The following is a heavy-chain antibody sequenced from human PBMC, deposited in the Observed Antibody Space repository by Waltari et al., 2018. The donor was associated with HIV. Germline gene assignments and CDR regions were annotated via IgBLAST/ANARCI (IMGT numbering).Heavy chain of an antibody. J-gene: IGHJ4*02. Sequence: QLQLQESGPGLVKPSETLSLTCTVSGGSISSSSYYWGWIRQPPGKGLEWIGSIYYSGSTYYNPSLKSRVTISVDTSKNQFSLKLSSVTAADTAVYYCARQGGYDILTGYYTYFDYWGQGTLVTVSS. V-gene: IGHV4-39*01. D-gene: IGHD3-9*01. CDR1: GGSISSSSYY. CDR2: IYYSGST. CDR3: ARQGGYDILTGYYTYFDY.